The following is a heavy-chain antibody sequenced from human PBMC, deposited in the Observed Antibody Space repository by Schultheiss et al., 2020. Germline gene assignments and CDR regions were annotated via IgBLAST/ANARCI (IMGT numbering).Heavy chain of an antibody. V-gene: IGHV3-30*07. CDR2: ISYDGSNK. J-gene: IGHJ4*02. D-gene: IGHD1-1*01. CDR3: AKDGRERPSDY. Sequence: GGSLRLSCAASGFTFSSYAMHWVRQAPGKGLEWVAVISYDGSNKYYADSVKGRFTISRDDAKGSLYLQMNSLRAEDTAIYYCAKDGRERPSDYWGQGTLVTVSS. CDR1: GFTFSSYA.